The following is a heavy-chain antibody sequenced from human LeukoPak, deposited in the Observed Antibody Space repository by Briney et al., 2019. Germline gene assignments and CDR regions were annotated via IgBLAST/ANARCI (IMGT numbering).Heavy chain of an antibody. CDR3: ASRRGSDFDY. CDR2: IYHSGST. J-gene: IGHJ4*02. V-gene: IGHV4-38-2*01. D-gene: IGHD3-10*01. Sequence: SETLSLTCAVSGYSISSGYYWGWIRQPPGKGLEWMGSIYHSGSTYYNPSLKSRVTISVDTSKNQFSLKLSSVTAADTAVYYCASRRGSDFDYWGQGTLVTVSS. CDR1: GYSISSGYY.